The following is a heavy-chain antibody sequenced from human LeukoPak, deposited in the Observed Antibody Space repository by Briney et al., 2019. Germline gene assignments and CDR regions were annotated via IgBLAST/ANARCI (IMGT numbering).Heavy chain of an antibody. J-gene: IGHJ6*03. V-gene: IGHV1-69*13. CDR1: GGTFSSYA. CDR2: IIPIFGTA. D-gene: IGHD6-19*01. Sequence: SVKVSCKASGGTFSSYAISWVRQAPGQGLEWMGGIIPIFGTANYAQKFQGRVTNTADESTSTAYMELSSLRSEDTAVYYCARAVTVKAVAGKGRGNNYYRNVGAKGTPFT. CDR3: ARAVTVKAVAGKGRGNNYYRNV.